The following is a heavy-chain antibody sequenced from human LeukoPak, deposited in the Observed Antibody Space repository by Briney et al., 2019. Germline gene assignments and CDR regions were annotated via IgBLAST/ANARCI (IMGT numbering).Heavy chain of an antibody. CDR1: GYTFTSYG. CDR3: ARPRSYYDFWSGPEPLDY. CDR2: ISAYNGNT. Sequence: LWASVKVSCKASGYTFTSYGISWVRQAPGQGLEWMGWISAYNGNTNYAQKLQCRVTMTTDTSTSTAYMELRSLRSDDTAVYYCARPRSYYDFWSGPEPLDYWGQGTLVTVSS. V-gene: IGHV1-18*01. D-gene: IGHD3-3*01. J-gene: IGHJ4*02.